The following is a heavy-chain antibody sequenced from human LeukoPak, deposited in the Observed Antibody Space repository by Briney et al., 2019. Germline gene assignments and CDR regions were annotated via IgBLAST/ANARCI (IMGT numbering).Heavy chain of an antibody. V-gene: IGHV3-7*01. J-gene: IGHJ4*02. D-gene: IGHD5-18*01. Sequence: GGSLRLSCVASGFTFSSYWMSWLRQTPEKGLEWVANIKQDGSEKYHVDSVKGRFTFSRDNAKNSLYLQMNSLRAEDTAVYYCARQRGYSYGRFDYWGQGTLVTVSS. CDR3: ARQRGYSYGRFDY. CDR2: IKQDGSEK. CDR1: GFTFSSYW.